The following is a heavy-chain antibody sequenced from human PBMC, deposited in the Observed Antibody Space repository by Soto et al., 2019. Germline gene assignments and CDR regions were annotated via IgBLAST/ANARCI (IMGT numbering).Heavy chain of an antibody. J-gene: IGHJ1*01. Sequence: GGSLRLSCAASGFTFRDYAMSWVRQTPGRGLEWVSGVSNSGSSTYYADSVKGRFTISRDNSKNTLYLQMNSLRAEDTAVYYCAKHRRDTTTCRGEDCGECTRVTVSS. V-gene: IGHV3-23*01. CDR3: AKHRRDTTTCRGED. D-gene: IGHD2-2*01. CDR1: GFTFRDYA. CDR2: VSNSGSST.